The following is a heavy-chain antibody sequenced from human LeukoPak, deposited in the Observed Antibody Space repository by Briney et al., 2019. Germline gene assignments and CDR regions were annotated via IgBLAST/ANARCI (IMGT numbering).Heavy chain of an antibody. V-gene: IGHV4-39*01. CDR3: ARHKEGELLWFGELLNWFDP. CDR2: IYYSGST. D-gene: IGHD3-10*01. Sequence: SETLSLTCTVSGGSISSSSYYWGWIRQPPGKGLEWIGSIYYSGSTYYNPSLKSRVTISVDTSKNQFSLKLSSVTAADTAVYYCARHKEGELLWFGELLNWFDPWGQGTLVTVSS. J-gene: IGHJ5*02. CDR1: GGSISSSSYY.